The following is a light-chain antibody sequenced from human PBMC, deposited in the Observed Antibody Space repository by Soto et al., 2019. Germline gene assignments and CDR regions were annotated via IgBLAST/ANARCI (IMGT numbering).Light chain of an antibody. CDR1: QSVTSNY. V-gene: IGKV3-20*01. CDR3: QQYGSSPLT. Sequence: EIALTQSPGSLSLSPGERATLSCRASQSVTSNYLAWYQQTPGQAPRLLIYGASSRATGIPDRFSGSGSGTDFTLTISRLEPEDVALYYCQQYGSSPLTFGPGTKVDI. J-gene: IGKJ3*01. CDR2: GAS.